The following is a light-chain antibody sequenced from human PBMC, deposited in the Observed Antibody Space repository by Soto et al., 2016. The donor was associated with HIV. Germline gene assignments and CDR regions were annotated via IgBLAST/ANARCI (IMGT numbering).Light chain of an antibody. V-gene: IGLV3-21*01. CDR3: QVWDSPSDHFV. CDR2: DDS. CDR1: NVGSKS. Sequence: SYELTQPPSLSVAPRKTARTTCGGNNVGSKSVQWYQQKPGQAPILVLYDDSDRPSGIPERFSGSNSGNTATLTISRVEAGDEADYYCQVWDSPSDHFVFGTGTKVTAL. J-gene: IGLJ1*01.